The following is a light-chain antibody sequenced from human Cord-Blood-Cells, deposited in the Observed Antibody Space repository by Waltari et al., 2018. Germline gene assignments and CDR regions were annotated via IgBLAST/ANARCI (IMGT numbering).Light chain of an antibody. V-gene: IGLV1-47*01. CDR2: RNN. CDR3: AAWDDSLSGRV. J-gene: IGLJ3*02. Sequence: QSVLTQPPSASGTPGQRVTIPCSGSSSTIGSNYVYWYQQLPATAPKLLIYRNNQRPTGVPDRFSGSNSGTSASLAISGLRYEDEADYYCAAWDDSLSGRVFGGGTKLTVL. CDR1: SSTIGSNY.